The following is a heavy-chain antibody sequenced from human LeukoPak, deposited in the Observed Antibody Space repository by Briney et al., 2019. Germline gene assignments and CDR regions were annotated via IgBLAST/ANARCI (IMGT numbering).Heavy chain of an antibody. CDR1: GDSISSSSYY. Sequence: SETLSLTCTVSGDSISSSSYYWGWIRQPPGKGLEWIGSIPYSGSTYYNPSLKSRLTISVDTSKNQFSLKLSSVTAADTAVYYCARWGLGYYFDYWGQGTLVTVSS. J-gene: IGHJ4*02. CDR2: IPYSGST. D-gene: IGHD2-21*01. CDR3: ARWGLGYYFDY. V-gene: IGHV4-39*07.